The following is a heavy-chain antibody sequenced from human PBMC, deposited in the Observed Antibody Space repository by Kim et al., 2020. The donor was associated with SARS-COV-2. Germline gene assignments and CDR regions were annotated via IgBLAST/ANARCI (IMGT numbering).Heavy chain of an antibody. V-gene: IGHV1-69*04. CDR3: ARLVFGDNGYLDL. Sequence: SVKVSCKASGVTFSSHAISWVRQARGQGLEWMGRIIPSIGIADYAQNFQGRVTITADKSTNTAYMELNTLRSDDTAVYYCARLVFGDNGYLDLWGRGTLVSVSS. CDR1: GVTFSSHA. CDR2: IIPSIGIA. J-gene: IGHJ2*01. D-gene: IGHD6-6*01.